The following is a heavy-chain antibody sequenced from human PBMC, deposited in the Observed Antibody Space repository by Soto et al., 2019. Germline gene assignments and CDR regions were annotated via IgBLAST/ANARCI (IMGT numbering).Heavy chain of an antibody. CDR3: ARDTGGSYDY. V-gene: IGHV3-72*01. D-gene: IGHD1-26*01. CDR1: GFSFSDYY. Sequence: GGSLRLSCAASGFSFSDYYMDWFRQVPGKGLEWVGRTRNKANSYSAEYAPSVKGRFTISRHDLEDSMYLQMNNLKTEDTAVYYCARDTGGSYDYWGQGALVTVSS. CDR2: TRNKANSYSA. J-gene: IGHJ4*02.